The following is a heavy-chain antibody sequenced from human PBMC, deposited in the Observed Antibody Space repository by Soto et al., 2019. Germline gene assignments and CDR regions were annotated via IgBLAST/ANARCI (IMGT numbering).Heavy chain of an antibody. CDR1: GFIVSTNY. Sequence: PGGSLRLSCAASGFIVSTNYMSWVRQAPGKGLEWVSLIYNDGTTYYADYVKGRFTISRDNSKNTLYLQMNSLRAEDTAVYYCARDRSGRDGSYGMDVWGHGTTVTVSS. J-gene: IGHJ6*02. CDR3: ARDRSGRDGSYGMDV. D-gene: IGHD1-26*01. V-gene: IGHV3-53*01. CDR2: IYNDGTT.